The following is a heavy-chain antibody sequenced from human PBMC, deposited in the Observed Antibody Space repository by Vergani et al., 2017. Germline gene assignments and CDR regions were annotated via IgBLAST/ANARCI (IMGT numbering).Heavy chain of an antibody. CDR3: AKGLHAFDI. V-gene: IGHV3-23*01. Sequence: EVQLLESGGGLLQPGGSLRLSCAASGFTFSSYAMSWVRQAPGKGLEWVSLIGGSGVHTYYADSVKGRFTISRDNSKNTLYLQMNSLRAEDTAVYYCAKGLHAFDIWGQGTMVTVSS. CDR1: GFTFSSYA. J-gene: IGHJ3*02. CDR2: IGGSGVHT.